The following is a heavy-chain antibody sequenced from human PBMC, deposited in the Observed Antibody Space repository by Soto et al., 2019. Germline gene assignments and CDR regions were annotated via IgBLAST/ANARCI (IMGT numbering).Heavy chain of an antibody. V-gene: IGHV1-3*01. CDR3: ARDGSSWYGYGMDV. Sequence: AAVKVSCKACGYTFTSYAMHWVRQAPGQRLEWTGRINAGNGNTKYSQKFQGRVTITRDTSASTAYMELSSLKASDTAMYYCARDGSSWYGYGMDVWGQGTTVTVSS. J-gene: IGHJ6*02. CDR1: GYTFTSYA. CDR2: INAGNGNT. D-gene: IGHD6-13*01.